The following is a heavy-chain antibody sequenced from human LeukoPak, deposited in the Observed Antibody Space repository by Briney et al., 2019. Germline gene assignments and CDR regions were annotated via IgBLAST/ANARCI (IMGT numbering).Heavy chain of an antibody. Sequence: GGSLRLSCAASGLTFSSYAMTWVRQASGKGLEWVSGISDSGDRTYYADSLKGRFTISRDNSRNTLYLQMNSLRAEDTAIYYCAKEAGRIPGTTSWFDPWGQGTLVTVSS. D-gene: IGHD1-20*01. CDR1: GLTFSSYA. CDR2: ISDSGDRT. V-gene: IGHV3-23*01. CDR3: AKEAGRIPGTTSWFDP. J-gene: IGHJ5*02.